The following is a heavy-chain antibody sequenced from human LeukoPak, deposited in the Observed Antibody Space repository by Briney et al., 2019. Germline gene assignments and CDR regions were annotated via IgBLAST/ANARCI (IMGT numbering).Heavy chain of an antibody. J-gene: IGHJ3*02. Sequence: QTGGSLRLSCAASGFTFSSYGMHWVRQAPGKGLEWVAFIRYDGSNKYYADSVKGRFTISRDNSKNTLYLQMNSLRAEDTAVYYCARSFSSSSTDDAFDIWGQGTMVTVSS. CDR1: GFTFSSYG. D-gene: IGHD6-6*01. CDR3: ARSFSSSSTDDAFDI. CDR2: IRYDGSNK. V-gene: IGHV3-30*02.